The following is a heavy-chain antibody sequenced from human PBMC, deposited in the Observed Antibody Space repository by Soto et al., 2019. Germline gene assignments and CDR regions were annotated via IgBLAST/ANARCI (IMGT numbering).Heavy chain of an antibody. V-gene: IGHV1-69*01. D-gene: IGHD1-26*01. J-gene: IGHJ4*02. CDR1: GGTFSSYA. Sequence: QVQLVQSGAEVRKPWSSVKVSCKASGGTFSSYAISWVLQAPGQGLEWMGGIIPIFGTANYAQKFQGRVTITVDESTSTAYMELSSLRSEETAVYYCARDRLVGATILTAFDYWGQGTLVTVSS. CDR3: ARDRLVGATILTAFDY. CDR2: IIPIFGTA.